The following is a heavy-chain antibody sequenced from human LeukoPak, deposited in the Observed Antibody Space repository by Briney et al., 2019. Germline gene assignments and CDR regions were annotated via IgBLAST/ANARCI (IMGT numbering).Heavy chain of an antibody. V-gene: IGHV4-34*01. CDR2: INHSGST. D-gene: IGHD2-2*01. J-gene: IGHJ4*02. CDR1: GGSFSGYY. Sequence: SETLSLTCAVYGGSFSGYYWSWIRQPPGKGLEWIGEINHSGSTNYNPSLKSRVTISVDTSKNQFSLKLSSVTAADTAVYYCARGPCRVVVPAAILWSFDYWGQGTLVTVSS. CDR3: ARGPCRVVVPAAILWSFDY.